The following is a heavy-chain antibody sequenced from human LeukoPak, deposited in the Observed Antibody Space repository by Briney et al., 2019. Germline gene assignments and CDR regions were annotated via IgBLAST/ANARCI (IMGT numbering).Heavy chain of an antibody. Sequence: SETLSLTCTVSGGSISSYYGSWIRQPPGKGLEWIGYIYYSGSTNYNPSLKSRVTISVDTSKNQFSLKLSSVTAADTAVYYCARDRGDGYNIFDYWGQGTLVTVSS. V-gene: IGHV4-59*01. D-gene: IGHD5-24*01. CDR3: ARDRGDGYNIFDY. J-gene: IGHJ4*02. CDR2: IYYSGST. CDR1: GGSISSYY.